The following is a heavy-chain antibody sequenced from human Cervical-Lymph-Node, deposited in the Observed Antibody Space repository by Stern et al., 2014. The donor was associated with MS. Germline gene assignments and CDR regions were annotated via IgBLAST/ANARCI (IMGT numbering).Heavy chain of an antibody. CDR3: AFEFGGFLDY. CDR1: GFTFKTYW. D-gene: IGHD3-10*01. CDR2: INRDGTTI. V-gene: IGHV3-74*02. J-gene: IGHJ4*02. Sequence: EVQLVESGGALVQPGGSLRLSCVASGFTFKTYWVHWVRQPPGRGLVWVSRINRDGTTINYADSVQGRFTISRDDAKQTTYMPMSSLRAEDTAVYYCAFEFGGFLDYWGQGTLVTVSS.